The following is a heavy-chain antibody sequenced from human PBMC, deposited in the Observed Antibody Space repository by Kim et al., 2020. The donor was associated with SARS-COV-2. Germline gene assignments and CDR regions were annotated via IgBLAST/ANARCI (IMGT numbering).Heavy chain of an antibody. CDR3: ARGPRYYDYVWGSYRHYYFYY. D-gene: IGHD3-16*02. J-gene: IGHJ4*02. CDR1: GGYFSGYY. Sequence: SETLSLTCAVYGGYFSGYYWSWIRQPPGKGLEWIGEINHSGSTNYNPSLKSRVTISVDTTKNQFSLKLSSVTAADTAVYYCARGPRYYDYVWGSYRHYYFYYWGQGTLVTVFS. CDR2: INHSGST. V-gene: IGHV4-34*01.